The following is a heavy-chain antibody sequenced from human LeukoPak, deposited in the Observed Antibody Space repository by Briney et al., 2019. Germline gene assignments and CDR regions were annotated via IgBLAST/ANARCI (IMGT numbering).Heavy chain of an antibody. CDR3: ALDYYGSGRDFDH. CDR2: ISGGST. V-gene: IGHV3-38-3*01. CDR1: GFTFSSYA. D-gene: IGHD3-10*01. Sequence: PGGSLRLSCAASGFTFSSYAMSWVRQAPGKGLEWVSSISGGSTYYADSRKGRFTISRDNSKNTLHLQMNSLRAEDTAVYYCALDYYGSGRDFDHWGQGTLVTVSS. J-gene: IGHJ4*02.